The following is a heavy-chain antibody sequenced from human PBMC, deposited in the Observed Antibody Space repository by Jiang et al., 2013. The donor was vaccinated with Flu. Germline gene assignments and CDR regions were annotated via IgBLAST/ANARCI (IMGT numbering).Heavy chain of an antibody. CDR3: AKGVSSMYSGSYYFLY. D-gene: IGHD1-26*01. J-gene: IGHJ4*02. CDR2: GDST. Sequence: GDSTYCADSVKGRFTISRDNSENTLYLQMSSLRVEDTAVYFCAKGVSSMYSGSYYFLYWGQGTLVTVSS. V-gene: IGHV3-23*01.